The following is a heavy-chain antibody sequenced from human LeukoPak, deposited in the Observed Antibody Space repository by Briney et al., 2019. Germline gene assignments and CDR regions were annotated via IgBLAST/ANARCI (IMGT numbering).Heavy chain of an antibody. D-gene: IGHD1-26*01. V-gene: IGHV3-23*01. CDR1: GFTFSNYV. CDR2: ITSSGDRT. J-gene: IGHJ5*02. Sequence: GGSLRLSCAASGFTFSNYVMGWVRQAPGKGLEWVSSITSSGDRTYYADSVKGRFTISRDNSKNTLHLQMNSLRAEDTAIYYCAKKYSTGLDPWGQGTLVTVSS. CDR3: AKKYSTGLDP.